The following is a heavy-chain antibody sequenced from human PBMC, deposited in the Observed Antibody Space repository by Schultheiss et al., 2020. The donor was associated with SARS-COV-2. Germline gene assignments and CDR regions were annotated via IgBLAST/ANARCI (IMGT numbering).Heavy chain of an antibody. Sequence: GGSLRLSCAASGFTFSSYSMNWVRQAPGKGLVWVSRINSDGSNTSYADSVKGRFTISRDNAKNTLYLQMNSLRAEDTAVYYCARGRTMVAATPVVYWGQGTLVTVSS. CDR1: GFTFSSYS. V-gene: IGHV3-74*01. CDR3: ARGRTMVAATPVVY. D-gene: IGHD2-15*01. J-gene: IGHJ4*02. CDR2: INSDGSNT.